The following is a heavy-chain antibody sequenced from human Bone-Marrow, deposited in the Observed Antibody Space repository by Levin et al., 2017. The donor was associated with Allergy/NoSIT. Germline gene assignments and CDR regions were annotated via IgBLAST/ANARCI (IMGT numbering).Heavy chain of an antibody. CDR3: AKEGTHGATN. CDR2: LSGSTDNP. Sequence: GGFLRLSCAASGFTFSKFALTWVRQAPGKGLEWVSALSGSTDNPSYADSVKGRFTVSRDNSKNTLYLQLNGLRADDTAIYYCAKEGTHGATNWGQGTLVTVSA. J-gene: IGHJ1*01. V-gene: IGHV3-23*01. CDR1: GFTFSKFA. D-gene: IGHD1-1*01.